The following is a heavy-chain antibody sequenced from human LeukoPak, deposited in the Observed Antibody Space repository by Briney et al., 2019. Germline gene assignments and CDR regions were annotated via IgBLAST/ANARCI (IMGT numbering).Heavy chain of an antibody. CDR1: GFTFTISV. CDR3: VRRTASDF. Sequence: GGSLRLSCAAPGFTFTISVMSWVRQAPGKGLEWVASVGGGGDYTYYSDSVKGRFTISRDNSETTVYLQMKSLRAEDTAVYYCVRRTASDFWGQGALVTVSS. V-gene: IGHV3-23*01. D-gene: IGHD2-21*02. J-gene: IGHJ4*02. CDR2: VGGGGDYT.